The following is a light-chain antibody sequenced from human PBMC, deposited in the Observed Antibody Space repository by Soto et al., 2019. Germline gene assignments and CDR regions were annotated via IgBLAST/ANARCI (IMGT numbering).Light chain of an antibody. V-gene: IGKV3-20*01. CDR2: GAS. Sequence: EIVLTQSPGTLSLSPGERATLSCRASQSVSNYLAWYQRKPGQAPRLLIYGASSWATGIPDRFSGSGSGTDFTLTISRLEPEYFAVYNCNQYGGSTQTCGHGTKVDIK. CDR1: QSVSNY. J-gene: IGKJ1*01. CDR3: NQYGGSTQT.